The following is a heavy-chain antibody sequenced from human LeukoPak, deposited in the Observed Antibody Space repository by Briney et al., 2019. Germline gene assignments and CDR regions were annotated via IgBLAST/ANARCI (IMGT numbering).Heavy chain of an antibody. Sequence: GGSLRLSCAASRFTFSSYSMNWIRQAPGKGLEWVSAISSRSSYKYYADSVKGRFTVSRNNAKNSLYLEMNSLRVDDTAVYYCAREGTMISSFDYWGQGTLVTVSS. CDR2: ISSRSSYK. D-gene: IGHD3-22*01. CDR3: AREGTMISSFDY. CDR1: RFTFSSYS. J-gene: IGHJ4*02. V-gene: IGHV3-21*06.